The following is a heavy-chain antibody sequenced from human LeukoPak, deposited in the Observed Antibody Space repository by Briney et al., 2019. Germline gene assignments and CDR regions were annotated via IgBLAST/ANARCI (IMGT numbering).Heavy chain of an antibody. D-gene: IGHD3-10*01. J-gene: IGHJ4*02. Sequence: GGSLRLSCAASGFTVSSNYMSWVRQAPGKGLEWVSVIYSGGSTYYADSVKGRFTISRDNSKNTLYLQMNSLRAEDTAVYYCARDQGYYGSGSYWPDYWGQGTLVTVSS. CDR1: GFTVSSNY. CDR2: IYSGGST. V-gene: IGHV3-53*01. CDR3: ARDQGYYGSGSYWPDY.